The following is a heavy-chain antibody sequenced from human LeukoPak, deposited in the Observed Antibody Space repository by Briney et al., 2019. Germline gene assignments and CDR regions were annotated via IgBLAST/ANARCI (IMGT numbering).Heavy chain of an antibody. CDR1: GYTFTSYY. Sequence: ASVKVSCKASGYTFTSYYMRWGRQAPGQGLEWMGIINPSGGSTSYAQKFQGRVTMTRDTSTSTVYMELSSLRSEDTAVYYCARDALYYYGSGSYYSPNWFDPWGQGTLVTVSS. CDR3: ARDALYYYGSGSYYSPNWFDP. D-gene: IGHD3-10*01. CDR2: INPSGGST. V-gene: IGHV1-46*03. J-gene: IGHJ5*02.